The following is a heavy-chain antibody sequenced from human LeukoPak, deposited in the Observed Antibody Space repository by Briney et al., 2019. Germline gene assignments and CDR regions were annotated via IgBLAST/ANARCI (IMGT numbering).Heavy chain of an antibody. D-gene: IGHD4-17*01. Sequence: KTGGSLRLSCAASGFTFSSYSMDWVRQAPGKGLEWVSSISSSSSYIYYADSVKGRFTISRDNAKNSLYLQMNGLRAEDTAVYYCARDSLGTTADWGQGTLVTVSS. J-gene: IGHJ4*02. V-gene: IGHV3-21*01. CDR3: ARDSLGTTAD. CDR1: GFTFSSYS. CDR2: ISSSSSYI.